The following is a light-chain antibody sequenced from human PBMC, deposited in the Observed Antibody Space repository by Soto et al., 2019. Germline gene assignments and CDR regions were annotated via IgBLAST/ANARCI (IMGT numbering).Light chain of an antibody. V-gene: IGLV2-8*01. J-gene: IGLJ2*01. CDR2: EVS. CDR1: SSDVGGYNY. Sequence: HSVLTQPPSASGSPGQSVTISCTGTSSDVGGYNYVSWYQQHPGKAPKLMIYEVSKRPSGVPDRFSGSKSGNTASLTVSGLQAEDEADYYCSSYAGSNNHVVFGGGTKLTVL. CDR3: SSYAGSNNHVV.